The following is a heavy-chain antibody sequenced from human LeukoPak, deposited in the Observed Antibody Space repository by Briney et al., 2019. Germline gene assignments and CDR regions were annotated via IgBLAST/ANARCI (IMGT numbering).Heavy chain of an antibody. J-gene: IGHJ6*03. CDR2: ISGSGTTI. CDR3: ARGLSRYYYYYYMDV. Sequence: PGGSLRLSCAASGFTFSRYEMNWVRQAPGKGLEWVSYISGSGTTIYYADSVKGRFTMSRDNAKNSVYLQMGSLRAEDTAVYYCARGLSRYYYYYYMDVWGKGTTVTISS. CDR1: GFTFSRYE. V-gene: IGHV3-48*03.